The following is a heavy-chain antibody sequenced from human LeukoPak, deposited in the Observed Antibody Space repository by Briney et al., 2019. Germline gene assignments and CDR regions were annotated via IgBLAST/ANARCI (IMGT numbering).Heavy chain of an antibody. CDR1: GFTFSSYS. D-gene: IGHD4-17*01. CDR2: ISSSSSYI. J-gene: IGHJ4*02. V-gene: IGHV3-21*01. CDR3: ARDRDTTVTTTDFDY. Sequence: GRSLRLSCAASGFTFSSYSMNWVRRAPGKGLEWVSSISSSSSYIYYADSVKGRFTISRDNAKNSLYLQMNSLRAEDTAVYYCARDRDTTVTTTDFDYWGQGTLVTVSS.